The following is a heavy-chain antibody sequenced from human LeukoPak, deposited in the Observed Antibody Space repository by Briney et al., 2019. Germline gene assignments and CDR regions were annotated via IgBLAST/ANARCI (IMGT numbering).Heavy chain of an antibody. CDR1: TDSTTSNW. CDR3: ARGGWGYYDSSGYYYGY. J-gene: IGHJ4*02. CDR2: VHKSGST. Sequence: PSETLSLTCAVSTDSTTSNWWSWVRQPPGKGLEWIGEVHKSGSTNYYPSLQSRVTISIDKSKNQIALELTSVTAADTAVYYCARGGWGYYDSSGYYYGYWGQGTLVTVSS. V-gene: IGHV4-4*02. D-gene: IGHD3-22*01.